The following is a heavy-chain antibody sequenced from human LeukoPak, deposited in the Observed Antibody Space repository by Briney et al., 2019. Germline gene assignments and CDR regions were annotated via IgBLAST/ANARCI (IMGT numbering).Heavy chain of an antibody. V-gene: IGHV1-2*06. CDR3: ASLYDIVGTTVDY. Sequence: QAXGQGLEWXGRIDPNTGGTKSAKNFQGRVTMTRDTSISTAYMALSGLRSDDTAVYYCASLYDIVGTTVDYWGQGTLVTVSS. D-gene: IGHD1-26*01. CDR2: IDPNTGGT. J-gene: IGHJ4*02.